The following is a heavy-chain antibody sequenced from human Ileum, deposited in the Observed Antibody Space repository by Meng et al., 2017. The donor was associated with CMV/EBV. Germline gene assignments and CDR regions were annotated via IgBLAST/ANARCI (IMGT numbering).Heavy chain of an antibody. CDR3: ARGQDNHKGGVH. D-gene: IGHD1-14*01. Sequence: VLPQLLGDSLFKASDTLALPCDVYYASFSDFFSSWTRHLPGKGLEWIREIHPSGSTHYNPSLESRVSISVHMSNNQFSLKVSSVTAADTAVYYCARGQDNHKGGVHWGQGTLVTVSS. J-gene: IGHJ4*02. CDR2: IHPSGST. CDR1: YASFSDFF. V-gene: IGHV4-34*01.